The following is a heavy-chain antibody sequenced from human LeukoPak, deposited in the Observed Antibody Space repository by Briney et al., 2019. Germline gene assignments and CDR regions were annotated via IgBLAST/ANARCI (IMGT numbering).Heavy chain of an antibody. CDR3: ATMAAAGTVDH. CDR2: IYYSGST. CDR1: GGSISSYY. D-gene: IGHD6-13*01. J-gene: IGHJ4*02. Sequence: SETLSLTCTVSGGSISSYYWSWIRQPPGKGLEWIGYIYYSGSTNYNPSLKSRVSISVDTSKNQFSLKLSSVTAADTAVYYCATMAAAGTVDHWGQGTLVTVSS. V-gene: IGHV4-59*01.